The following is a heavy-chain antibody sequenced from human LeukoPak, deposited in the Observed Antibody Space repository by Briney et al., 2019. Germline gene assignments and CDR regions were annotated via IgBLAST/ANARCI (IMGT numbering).Heavy chain of an antibody. CDR2: IYYSGST. Sequence: AETLSLTCTVSGGSISSYYWSWIRQPPGKGLEWIGYIYYSGSTNYNPSLKSRVTISVDTSKNQFSLKLSSVTAADTAVYYCARGRDDLGYWGQGTLVTVSS. D-gene: IGHD3-3*01. V-gene: IGHV4-59*01. J-gene: IGHJ4*02. CDR1: GGSISSYY. CDR3: ARGRDDLGY.